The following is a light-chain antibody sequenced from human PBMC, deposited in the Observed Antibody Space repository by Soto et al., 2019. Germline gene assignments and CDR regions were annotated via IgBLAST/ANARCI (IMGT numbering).Light chain of an antibody. Sequence: QKPPSPYSLSSSLGDKDPNHFRASQSISSYLNWYQQKPGKAPKLLIYDASTLESGVPSRFSGSGSGTEFTLIISGLQPDDYATYYCQQANSFPHTFGGGTKVDIK. CDR1: QSISSY. J-gene: IGKJ4*01. CDR2: DAS. V-gene: IGKV1-39*01. CDR3: QQANSFPHT.